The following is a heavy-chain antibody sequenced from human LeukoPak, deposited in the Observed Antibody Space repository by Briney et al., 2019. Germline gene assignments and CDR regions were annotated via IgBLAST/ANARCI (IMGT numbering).Heavy chain of an antibody. CDR1: GYTFTSYD. CDR3: ARQRGYNLVYFDY. D-gene: IGHD5-24*01. Sequence: GASVKVSCKASGYTFTSYDINWVRQATGQGLEWMGWMNPNSGNTGYAQKFQGRVTMTRDTSTSTVYMELSSLRSEDTAVYYCARQRGYNLVYFDYWGQGTLVTVSS. V-gene: IGHV1-8*01. J-gene: IGHJ4*02. CDR2: MNPNSGNT.